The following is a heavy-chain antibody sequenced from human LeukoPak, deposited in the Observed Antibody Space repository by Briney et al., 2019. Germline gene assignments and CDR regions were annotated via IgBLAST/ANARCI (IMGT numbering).Heavy chain of an antibody. CDR1: GGSISGHY. J-gene: IGHJ4*02. V-gene: IGHV4-59*11. CDR3: ASTSGYYGPFDY. CDR2: IHYTGKP. Sequence: PSETLSLTCTVTGGSISGHYWTWIRQPPGKGLEWIGQIHYTGKPDYNPSLKSRVTISVDTSKNQFSLKLSSVTAADTAVYYCASTSGYYGPFDYWGQGTLVTVSS. D-gene: IGHD3-22*01.